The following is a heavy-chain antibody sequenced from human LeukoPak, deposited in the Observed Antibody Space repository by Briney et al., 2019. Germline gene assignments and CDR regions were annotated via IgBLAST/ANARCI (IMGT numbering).Heavy chain of an antibody. J-gene: IGHJ4*02. D-gene: IGHD6-13*01. CDR3: ARVFYSSFDY. Sequence: GGSLRLSCAASGFTVSSNYMSWVRQAPGRGLEWVSVIYSGGSTYYADSVKGRFTISRDNSKNTLYLQMNSLRAEDTAVYYCARVFYSSFDYWGQGTLVTVSS. CDR2: IYSGGST. V-gene: IGHV3-66*02. CDR1: GFTVSSNY.